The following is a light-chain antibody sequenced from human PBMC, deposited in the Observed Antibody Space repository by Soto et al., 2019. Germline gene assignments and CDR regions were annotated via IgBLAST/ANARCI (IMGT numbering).Light chain of an antibody. J-gene: IGKJ4*01. CDR1: QGMSTY. V-gene: IGKV1-9*01. Sequence: DIQLTQSPSFLSASVGDTVTITCRASQGMSTYLAWYQQKPGKVPKLLIRSASTLQSGVPPRFSGGESGTECTLTISTLQPDDSGIYYCQQLNGYQLAFGGGTNVEIK. CDR2: SAS. CDR3: QQLNGYQLA.